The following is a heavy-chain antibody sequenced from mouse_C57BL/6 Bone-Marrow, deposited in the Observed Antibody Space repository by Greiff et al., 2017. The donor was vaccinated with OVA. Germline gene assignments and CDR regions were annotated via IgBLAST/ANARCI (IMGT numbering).Heavy chain of an antibody. CDR3: ASYDYDDGYYFDY. Sequence: EVKLMESGPGLVKPSQSLSLTCSVTGYSITSGYYWNWIRQFPGNKLEWMGYISYDGSNNYNPSLKNRISITRDTSKNQFFLKLNSVTTEDTATYDCASYDYDDGYYFDYWGQGTTLTVSS. V-gene: IGHV3-6*01. D-gene: IGHD2-4*01. J-gene: IGHJ2*01. CDR1: GYSITSGYY. CDR2: ISYDGSN.